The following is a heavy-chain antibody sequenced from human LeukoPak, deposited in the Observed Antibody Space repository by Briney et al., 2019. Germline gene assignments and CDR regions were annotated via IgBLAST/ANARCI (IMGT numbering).Heavy chain of an antibody. CDR1: GYTFTSYD. Sequence: ASVKVSCKASGYTFTSYDFNWVRQATGQGLEWMGWMSPNSGDTGYAQKFQGRVTMTRNTAISTAYMELSSLRSEDTAVYYCARSLRYDFWSGYAFDIWGQGTMVTVSS. V-gene: IGHV1-8*01. D-gene: IGHD3-3*01. J-gene: IGHJ3*02. CDR3: ARSLRYDFWSGYAFDI. CDR2: MSPNSGDT.